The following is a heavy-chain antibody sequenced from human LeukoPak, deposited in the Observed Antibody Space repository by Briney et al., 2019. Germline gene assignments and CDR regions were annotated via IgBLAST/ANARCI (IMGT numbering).Heavy chain of an antibody. CDR2: TYYRSRWYN. CDR1: GDSVSSNNAT. D-gene: IGHD6-19*01. CDR3: ARDRAVAGTINWLDP. J-gene: IGHJ5*02. V-gene: IGHV6-1*01. Sequence: SQTLSLTCAISGDSVSSNNATWNWIRQSPSRGLEWLGRTYYRSRWYNDYAVSVKSRITVSPDTSKNQFSLQLNSVTPEDTAVYYCARDRAVAGTINWLDPWGQGTLVTVSS.